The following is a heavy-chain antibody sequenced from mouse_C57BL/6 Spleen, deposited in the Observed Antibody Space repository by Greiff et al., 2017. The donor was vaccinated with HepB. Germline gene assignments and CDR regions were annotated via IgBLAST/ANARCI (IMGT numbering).Heavy chain of an antibody. CDR1: GYTFTSYG. CDR3: ARRGALGHFDY. J-gene: IGHJ2*01. Sequence: VQLQQSGAELARPGASVKLSCKASGYTFTSYGISWVKQRTGQGLEWIGEIYPRSGNTYYNEKFKGKATLTVDTSSSTAYMQLSSLTSEDSAVYYCARRGALGHFDYWGQGTTLTVSS. D-gene: IGHD4-1*01. V-gene: IGHV1-81*01. CDR2: IYPRSGNT.